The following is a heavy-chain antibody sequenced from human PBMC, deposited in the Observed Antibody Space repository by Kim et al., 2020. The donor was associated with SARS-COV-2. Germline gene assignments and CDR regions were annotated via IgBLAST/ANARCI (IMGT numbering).Heavy chain of an antibody. J-gene: IGHJ4*02. Sequence: GGSLRLSCAGSGFTFGSSHMHWVRQAPGKGLEWVALISADESNKYYVDSVKGRFTVSRDNSQNTLFLQIDSLRAEDTAVYYCAREGHSSGREGAFDYWGQGTLVTVSS. D-gene: IGHD6-19*01. V-gene: IGHV3-30*03. CDR2: ISADESNK. CDR3: AREGHSSGREGAFDY. CDR1: GFTFGSSH.